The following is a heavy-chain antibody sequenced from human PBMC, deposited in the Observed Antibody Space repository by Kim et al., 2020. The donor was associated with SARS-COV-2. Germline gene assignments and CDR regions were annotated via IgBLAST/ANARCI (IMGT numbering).Heavy chain of an antibody. V-gene: IGHV3-23*01. CDR1: GFTFSNYV. D-gene: IGHD6-6*01. Sequence: GGSLRLSCAASGFTFSNYVMRWVRQAPGKGLQWVSTITGRGGNTFYADSVKGRFTISRDNSKNTLYLQMNTLRVEDSAVYYCARGDGFNFDYWGQGTLVTVSS. CDR3: ARGDGFNFDY. J-gene: IGHJ4*02. CDR2: ITGRGGNT.